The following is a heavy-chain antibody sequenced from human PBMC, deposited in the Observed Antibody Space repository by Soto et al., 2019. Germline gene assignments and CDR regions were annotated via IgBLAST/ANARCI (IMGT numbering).Heavy chain of an antibody. Sequence: EVQLVESGGGLVQPGGSLRLSCAASGFTFSDHFMDWVRQAAGKGLEWVGRTRNKANSYTTAYAASVKGRFTISRDDSKNSLYLQMNSLKIEDTAVYYCVRGYYYGSGLWGMDVWGQGTTVTVSS. CDR1: GFTFSDHF. V-gene: IGHV3-72*01. D-gene: IGHD3-10*01. CDR2: TRNKANSYTT. CDR3: VRGYYYGSGLWGMDV. J-gene: IGHJ6*02.